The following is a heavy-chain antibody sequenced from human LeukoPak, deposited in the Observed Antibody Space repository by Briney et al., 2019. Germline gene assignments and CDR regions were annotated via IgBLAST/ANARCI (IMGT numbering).Heavy chain of an antibody. Sequence: SETLSLTCTVSGGSISSYYWSWLRQPPGKGLEWIGYIYYSGSTNYNPSLKSRVTISVDTSKNQFSLKLSSVTAADTAVYYCARGGYSSSSAGAFDIWGQGTMVTVSS. CDR2: IYYSGST. V-gene: IGHV4-59*01. D-gene: IGHD6-6*01. J-gene: IGHJ3*02. CDR3: ARGGYSSSSAGAFDI. CDR1: GGSISSYY.